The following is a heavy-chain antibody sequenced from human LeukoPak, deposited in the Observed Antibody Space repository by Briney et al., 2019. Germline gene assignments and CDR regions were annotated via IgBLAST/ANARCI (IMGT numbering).Heavy chain of an antibody. CDR2: ISAYNGDT. V-gene: IGHV1-18*01. CDR3: ARILYYDSSGPPDY. D-gene: IGHD3-22*01. J-gene: IGHJ4*02. CDR1: GYTFTTYG. Sequence: ASVKVSCKAPGYTFTTYGISWVRQAPGPGLEWMGWISAYNGDTNYAQRLQGRVTMTTDTSTSTAYMELRSLRSDDTAVYYCARILYYDSSGPPDYWGQGTLVTVSS.